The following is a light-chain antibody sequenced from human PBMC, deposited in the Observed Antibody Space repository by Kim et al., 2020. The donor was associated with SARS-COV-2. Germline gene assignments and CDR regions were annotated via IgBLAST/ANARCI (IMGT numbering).Light chain of an antibody. V-gene: IGKV1-9*01. Sequence: DIQLTQSPSFLSASVGDRVTITCRASQGISSYLGWYQQKPGKAPKLLIYSASTLQSGVPSRFSGSGSGIEFTLTVSSLQPEDFATYYCKQLNTYPWTFGQGTKVDIK. CDR1: QGISSY. J-gene: IGKJ1*01. CDR3: KQLNTYPWT. CDR2: SAS.